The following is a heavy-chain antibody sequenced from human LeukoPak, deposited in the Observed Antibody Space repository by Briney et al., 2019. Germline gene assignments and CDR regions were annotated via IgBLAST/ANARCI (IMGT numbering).Heavy chain of an antibody. CDR3: ARESMITFGGVIVIPLMGFDY. CDR2: IHYDGDYK. Sequence: GGSLRLSCAASGFTFNNYDMHWVRQAPGKGLEWVTFIHYDGDYKYYADSVKGRFTISRDNAKNSLYLQMNSLRAEDTAVYYCARESMITFGGVIVIPLMGFDYWGQGTLVTVSS. J-gene: IGHJ4*02. V-gene: IGHV3-30*02. CDR1: GFTFNNYD. D-gene: IGHD3-16*02.